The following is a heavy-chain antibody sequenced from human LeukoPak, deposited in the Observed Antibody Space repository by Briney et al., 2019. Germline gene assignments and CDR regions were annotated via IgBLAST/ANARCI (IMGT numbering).Heavy chain of an antibody. CDR3: ARGLRSSEAFDI. J-gene: IGHJ3*02. D-gene: IGHD6-25*01. Sequence: GASVKVSCKATGFTFTNYDINWVRQATGQGLEWMGWMNPNSGNTGYAQKFQGRVTMTRNTSISTAYMELSSLRSEDTAVYYCARGLRSSEAFDIWGQGTMVTVSS. V-gene: IGHV1-8*01. CDR2: MNPNSGNT. CDR1: GFTFTNYD.